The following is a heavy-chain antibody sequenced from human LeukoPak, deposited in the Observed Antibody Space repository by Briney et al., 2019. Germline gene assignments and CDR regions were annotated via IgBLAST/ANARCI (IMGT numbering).Heavy chain of an antibody. J-gene: IGHJ4*01. V-gene: IGHV4-34*01. D-gene: IGHD3-22*01. CDR1: GGSFSCYY. Sequence: PSETLSLTCAVHGGSFSCYYWSWIRQPPGKGLEWIGEINHSGSTHYKPPLQSRVTISVVTSKTQLSLELGSFAAPDRAWPFWARGAYYYDSSGYGTLIDFCGHGALVTVSS. CDR2: INHSGST. CDR3: ARGAYYYDSSGYGTLIDF.